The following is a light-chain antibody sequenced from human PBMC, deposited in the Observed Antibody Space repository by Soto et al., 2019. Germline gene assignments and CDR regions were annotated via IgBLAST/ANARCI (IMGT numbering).Light chain of an antibody. Sequence: VMTQSPLSLPVTPGEPASISCRSSQSLLHSDGYNYLDWYLQKPVQSPQLLVYLGSTRASGVPDRVSCSGSASDFTLKTSRVDTDDVGVYDGVQSLYTPTFGPGNKVD. V-gene: IGKV2-28*01. CDR2: LGS. J-gene: IGKJ3*01. CDR3: VQSLYTPT. CDR1: QSLLHSDGYNY.